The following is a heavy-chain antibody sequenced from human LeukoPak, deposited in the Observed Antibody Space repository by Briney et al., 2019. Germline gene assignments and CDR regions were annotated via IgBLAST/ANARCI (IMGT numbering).Heavy chain of an antibody. Sequence: GGSLRLSCAASGFTFSSYSMNWVRQAPGKGLEWVSYISSSSSTIYYADSVKGRFTISRDNAKNSLYLQMNSLRAEDTALYYCAKDTAGEPHYYGMDVWGQGTTVTVSS. CDR3: AKDTAGEPHYYGMDV. J-gene: IGHJ6*02. CDR2: ISSSSSTI. V-gene: IGHV3-48*04. D-gene: IGHD7-27*01. CDR1: GFTFSSYS.